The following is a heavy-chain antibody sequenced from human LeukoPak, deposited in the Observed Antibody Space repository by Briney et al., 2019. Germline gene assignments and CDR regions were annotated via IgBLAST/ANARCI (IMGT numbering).Heavy chain of an antibody. D-gene: IGHD4-17*01. J-gene: IGHJ4*02. Sequence: GGSLRLSCAASGFTFETYWMHWVRQAPGKGLEWVSCINGYGSITNYADSVKGRFTISRDNAKNALYLQMNSLRVEDTAVYYCARDDPTVTTGPPVGSWGQGTLVTVSS. CDR1: GFTFETYW. V-gene: IGHV3-74*01. CDR3: ARDDPTVTTGPPVGS. CDR2: INGYGSIT.